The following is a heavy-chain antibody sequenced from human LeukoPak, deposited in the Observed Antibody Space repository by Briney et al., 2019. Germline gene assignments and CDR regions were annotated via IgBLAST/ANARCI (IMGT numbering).Heavy chain of an antibody. CDR1: GGTFSGYY. J-gene: IGHJ3*02. V-gene: IGHV4-34*01. CDR3: ARGPYYYDSSGLDAFDI. CDR2: INHSGST. Sequence: SETLSLTCAVYGGTFSGYYWSWIRQPPGKGLEWIGEINHSGSTNYNPSLKSRVTISVDTSKNQFSLKLSSVTAADTAVYYCARGPYYYDSSGLDAFDIWGQGTMVTVSS. D-gene: IGHD3-22*01.